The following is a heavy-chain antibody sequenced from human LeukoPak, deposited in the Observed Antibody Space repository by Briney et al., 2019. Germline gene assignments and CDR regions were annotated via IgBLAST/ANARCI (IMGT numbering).Heavy chain of an antibody. D-gene: IGHD6-13*01. J-gene: IGHJ2*01. CDR3: ARAREAAAGTGEYWYFDL. Sequence: SETLSLTCTVSGDSISRGSYSWSWIRQPAGKGLEWIGLIYTSGSPNYNPSLKSRVAISVDTSNNQFSLKLSSVTAADTAVYYCARAREAAAGTGEYWYFDLWGRGTLVTVSS. CDR1: GDSISRGSYS. V-gene: IGHV4-61*02. CDR2: IYTSGSP.